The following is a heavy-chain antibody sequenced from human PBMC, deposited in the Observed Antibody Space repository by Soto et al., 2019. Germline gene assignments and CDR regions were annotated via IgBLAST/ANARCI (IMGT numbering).Heavy chain of an antibody. CDR2: TYYRSKWYN. Sequence: PSQTLSLTCAISGDSVSSNSAAWNWIRQSPSRGLEWLGRTYYRSKWYNDYAVSVKSRITINPDTSKNQSSPQLNSVTPEDTAVYYCARDRGPIAAAGTGVGWFDPWGQGTLVTVPS. CDR1: GDSVSSNSAA. D-gene: IGHD6-13*01. CDR3: ARDRGPIAAAGTGVGWFDP. V-gene: IGHV6-1*01. J-gene: IGHJ5*02.